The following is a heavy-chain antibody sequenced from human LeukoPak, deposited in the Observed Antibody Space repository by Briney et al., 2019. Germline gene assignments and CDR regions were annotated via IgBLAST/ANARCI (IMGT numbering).Heavy chain of an antibody. J-gene: IGHJ5*02. CDR3: ARGVEVVAADNNWFDP. CDR2: ISTSSSYI. Sequence: GGSLRLSCAGSGFTFSRYSMNWVRQAPGKGLEWVSSISTSSSYIYYADSVKGRFTVSRDNAKNSVYLQMNSLRAEDTAVYYCARGVEVVAADNNWFDPWGEGTLVTVSS. V-gene: IGHV3-21*01. D-gene: IGHD2-2*01. CDR1: GFTFSRYS.